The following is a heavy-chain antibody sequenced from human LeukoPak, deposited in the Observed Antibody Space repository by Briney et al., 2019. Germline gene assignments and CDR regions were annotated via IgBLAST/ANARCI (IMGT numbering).Heavy chain of an antibody. CDR2: INPNTGAT. CDR1: GYTFTGRD. Sequence: ASVKVSCKASGYTFTGRDMHWVRQAPGQGLEWMGWINPNTGATNYAQKFQGRVAMTRDTTINTAYMELTSPTSDDTAVYYCASYPRYSSSPPFDYWGQGTMVTVSP. D-gene: IGHD6-6*01. V-gene: IGHV1-2*02. CDR3: ASYPRYSSSPPFDY. J-gene: IGHJ4*02.